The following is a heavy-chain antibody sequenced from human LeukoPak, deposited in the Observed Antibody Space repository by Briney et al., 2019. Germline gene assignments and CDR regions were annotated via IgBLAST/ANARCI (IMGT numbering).Heavy chain of an antibody. J-gene: IGHJ4*02. CDR1: GFTFSSYE. D-gene: IGHD2-15*01. CDR2: ISSSGSTI. Sequence: GGSLRLSCAASGFTFSSYEMNWVRQAPGKGLEWVSHISSSGSTIYYADSVKGRFTISRDNAKNSLYLQMNSLRAEDTAVYYCARDLVKYCSGGSCPKDYWGQGTLVTVSS. CDR3: ARDLVKYCSGGSCPKDY. V-gene: IGHV3-48*03.